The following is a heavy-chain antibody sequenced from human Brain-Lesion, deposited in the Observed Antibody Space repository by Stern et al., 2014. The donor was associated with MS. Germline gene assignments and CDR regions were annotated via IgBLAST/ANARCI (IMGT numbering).Heavy chain of an antibody. J-gene: IGHJ4*02. CDR3: AKEGIAVASFDY. V-gene: IGHV3-23*04. D-gene: IGHD6-19*01. CDR2: ISGTDSST. Sequence: EVQLVESGGDLAQPGGSLRLSCAVSGFTFSLYAMSWVRQAPGKGLEWVSAISGTDSSTYYAETVKGRFTISRDNSKYTQYLPMKHLRADGTAVYYLAKEGIAVASFDYRGQGTLGTVSS. CDR1: GFTFSLYA.